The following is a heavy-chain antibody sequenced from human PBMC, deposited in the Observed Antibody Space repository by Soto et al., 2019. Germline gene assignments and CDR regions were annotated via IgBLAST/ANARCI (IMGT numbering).Heavy chain of an antibody. CDR3: ARGFMTTFGGVIGAGYGMDV. V-gene: IGHV1-8*01. D-gene: IGHD3-16*02. Sequence: QVQLVQSGAEVKKPGASVKVSCKASGYTFTSYDINWVRQATGQGLEWMGWMNPNSGNTGYAQKFQGRVTMTRNTATSPDYQELSSLRAEDTAVYYCARGFMTTFGGVIGAGYGMDVWGQGTTVTVSS. CDR2: MNPNSGNT. CDR1: GYTFTSYD. J-gene: IGHJ6*02.